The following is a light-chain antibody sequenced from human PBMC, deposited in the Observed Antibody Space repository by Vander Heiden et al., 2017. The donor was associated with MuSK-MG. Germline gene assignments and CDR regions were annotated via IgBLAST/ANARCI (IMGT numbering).Light chain of an antibody. CDR1: QSISSY. V-gene: IGKV1-39*01. CDR3: QQCYSTPKT. CDR2: AAS. J-gene: IGKJ5*01. Sequence: DSQMTHSPSSLSASVGDRVTITCRASQSISSYLNWYQQKPGKAPKLLIYAASSLQSGVPSRFSGSGSGTDFTLTISRLQPEDFATYYCQQCYSTPKTFGQGTRLEIK.